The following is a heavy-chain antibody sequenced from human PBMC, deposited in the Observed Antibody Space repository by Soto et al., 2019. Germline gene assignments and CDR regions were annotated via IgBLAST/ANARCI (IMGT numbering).Heavy chain of an antibody. J-gene: IGHJ6*02. CDR1: GFTFGDYA. D-gene: IGHD2-15*01. Sequence: PGGSLRLSCTASGFTFGDYAMSWFRQAPGKGLEWVGFIRSKAYGGTTEYAASVKGRFTISRDDSKSIAYLQMNSLKTEDTAVYYCTRGGVVVAATLYYYYGMDVWGQGTTVTVSS. CDR2: IRSKAYGGTT. V-gene: IGHV3-49*03. CDR3: TRGGVVVAATLYYYYGMDV.